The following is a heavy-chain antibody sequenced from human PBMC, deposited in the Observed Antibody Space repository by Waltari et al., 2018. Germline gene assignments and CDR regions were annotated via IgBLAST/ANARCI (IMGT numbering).Heavy chain of an antibody. CDR2: ISSDGTNK. D-gene: IGHD2-8*02. J-gene: IGHJ6*02. CDR1: GFPIKDFA. V-gene: IGHV3-30*07. Sequence: QVHLVGSGGGVVQSGKSLRLSGAASGFPIKDFAMHWVRQAPGQGLEWVSVISSDGTNKYYADSVKGRFTISRDNSGGTLYLQMNSLRAEDTAVYYCARGSSAPHWWLAKYYGMDLWGQGTTVTVSS. CDR3: ARGSSAPHWWLAKYYGMDL.